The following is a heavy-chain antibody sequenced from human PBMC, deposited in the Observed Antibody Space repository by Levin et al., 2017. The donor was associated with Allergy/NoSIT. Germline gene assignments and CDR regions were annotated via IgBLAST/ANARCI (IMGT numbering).Heavy chain of an antibody. Sequence: GESLKISCAASGFTFSSYAMNWVRQAPGKGLEWVSVISGSGGSTYYADSVKGRFTISRDNSKNTLYLQMNSLRTEDTAVYYCAKDWDGTRNYWGQGTLVTVSS. CDR2: ISGSGGST. CDR3: AKDWDGTRNY. CDR1: GFTFSSYA. V-gene: IGHV3-23*01. J-gene: IGHJ4*02. D-gene: IGHD1-7*01.